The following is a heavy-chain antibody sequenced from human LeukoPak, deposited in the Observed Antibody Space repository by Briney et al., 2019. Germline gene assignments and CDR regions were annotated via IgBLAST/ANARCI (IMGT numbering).Heavy chain of an antibody. J-gene: IGHJ5*02. CDR1: GGSISSYY. CDR3: AREKQWLASGWFDP. V-gene: IGHV4-59*01. D-gene: IGHD6-19*01. Sequence: SETLSLTCTVSGGSISSYYWSWIRQPPGKGLEYIGYIYYSGSTNYNPSLKSRVTISVDTSKNQFSLKLSSVTAADTAVYYCAREKQWLASGWFDPWGQGTLVTVSS. CDR2: IYYSGST.